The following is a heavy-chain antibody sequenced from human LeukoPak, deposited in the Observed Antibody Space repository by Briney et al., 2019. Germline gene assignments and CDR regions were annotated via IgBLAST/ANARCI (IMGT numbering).Heavy chain of an antibody. CDR1: GFTFSSYSMN. V-gene: IGHV4-39*01. Sequence: GSLRLSCAASGFTFSSYSMNWVRQPPGKGLEWIGSIYYSGSTYYNPSLKSRVTISVDTSKNQFSLKLSSVTAADTAVYYCARRWYDFWGGYSNWFDPWGQGTLVTVSS. J-gene: IGHJ5*02. D-gene: IGHD3-3*01. CDR3: ARRWYDFWGGYSNWFDP. CDR2: IYYSGST.